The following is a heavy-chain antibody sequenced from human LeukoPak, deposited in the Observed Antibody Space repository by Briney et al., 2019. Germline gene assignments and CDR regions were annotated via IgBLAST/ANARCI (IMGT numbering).Heavy chain of an antibody. J-gene: IGHJ6*03. Sequence: ASVKVSCKASGYTFTSYGISWVRQAPGKGLEWMGWISGYNGNTNYAQKLQGRVTMTRNTSISTAYMELSSLRSEDTAVYYCARGLSIGYMDVWGKGTTVTISS. D-gene: IGHD3-16*01. V-gene: IGHV1-18*01. CDR3: ARGLSIGYMDV. CDR1: GYTFTSYG. CDR2: ISGYNGNT.